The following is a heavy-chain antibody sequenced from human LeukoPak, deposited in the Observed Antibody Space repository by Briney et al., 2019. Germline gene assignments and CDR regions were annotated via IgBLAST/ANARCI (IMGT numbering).Heavy chain of an antibody. D-gene: IGHD5-12*01. CDR2: INHSGST. Sequence: KPSETLSLTCAVYGGSFSGYYWSWIRQPPGKGLEWIGEINHSGSTNYNPSLKSRVTISVDTSKNQFSLKLSSVTAADTAVYYCARGGYSGLDYWGQGTLVTVSS. CDR1: GGSFSGYY. J-gene: IGHJ4*02. CDR3: ARGGYSGLDY. V-gene: IGHV4-34*01.